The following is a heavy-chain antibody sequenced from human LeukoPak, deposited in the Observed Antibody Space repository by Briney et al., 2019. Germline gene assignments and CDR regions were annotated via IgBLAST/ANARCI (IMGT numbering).Heavy chain of an antibody. V-gene: IGHV3-66*01. CDR3: AKTNNYAYVH. D-gene: IGHD5-18*01. CDR1: GFTVSNSY. Sequence: GGSLRLSCAASGFTVSNSYMTCVRQAPGKGLEWVSIIYADGGTYYADSLKGRFTISRDISKNTVFLQMNSLRAEDTAVYYCAKTNNYAYVHWGQGTLVTVSS. CDR2: IYADGGT. J-gene: IGHJ4*02.